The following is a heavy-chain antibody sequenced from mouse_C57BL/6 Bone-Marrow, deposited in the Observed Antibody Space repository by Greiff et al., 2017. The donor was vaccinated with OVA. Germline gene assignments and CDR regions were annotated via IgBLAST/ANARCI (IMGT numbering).Heavy chain of an antibody. CDR2: IYPGGGYT. J-gene: IGHJ1*03. V-gene: IGHV1-63*01. D-gene: IGHD1-1*01. CDR3: ARSNYYGSSLWYFDV. Sequence: QVQLQQSGAELVRPGTSVKMSCKASGYTFTNYWICWAKQRPGHGLEWIGDIYPGGGYTNYNEKFKGKATLTADKSSSTAYMQFSSLTSEDSAIYYCARSNYYGSSLWYFDVWGTGTTVTVSS. CDR1: GYTFTNYW.